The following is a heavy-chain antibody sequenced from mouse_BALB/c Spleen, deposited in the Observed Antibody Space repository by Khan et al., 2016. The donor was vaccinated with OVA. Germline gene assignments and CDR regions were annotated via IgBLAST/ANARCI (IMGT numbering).Heavy chain of an antibody. CDR1: GFSLTSSG. J-gene: IGHJ2*01. CDR2: IWAGGGT. V-gene: IGHV2-9*02. CDR3: ARLEDL. Sequence: QVQLKQSGPGLVAPSQSLSITCTVSGFSLTSSGVHWVRQPPGKGLEWLGVIWAGGGTNYNSALMSRLSISEDNSKSQVFLNMNRLQSDDTAMYYCARLEDLWGQGTTLTVSS.